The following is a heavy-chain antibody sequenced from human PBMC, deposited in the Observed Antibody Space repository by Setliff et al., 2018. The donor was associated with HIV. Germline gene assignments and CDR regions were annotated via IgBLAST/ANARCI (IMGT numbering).Heavy chain of an antibody. CDR3: ARARLQGIVTAVGPRDNCLDP. Sequence: ASVKVSCKASGYSFINYGISWVRQAPGQGPEWMGWISAYTGHTDYAPRLPGRVTMTTDTSTSTAYMELRSLTSDDTAVCYCARARLQGIVTAVGPRDNCLDPWGQGTRVTVSS. D-gene: IGHD1-26*01. CDR2: ISAYTGHT. V-gene: IGHV1-18*01. CDR1: GYSFINYG. J-gene: IGHJ5*02.